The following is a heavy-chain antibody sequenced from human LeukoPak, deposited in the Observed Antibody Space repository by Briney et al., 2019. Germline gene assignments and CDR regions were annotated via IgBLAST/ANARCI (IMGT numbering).Heavy chain of an antibody. J-gene: IGHJ5*02. D-gene: IGHD6-13*01. CDR3: ARILAAGTNNWFDP. V-gene: IGHV2-5*01. Sequence: SGPTLVKPTQTLTLTCTFSGFSLSTSGVGVGWIRQPPGKALEWLALIYWNDDKRYSPSLKSRLTITKDTSKNQVVLTMTNMDPVDTATYYCARILAAGTNNWFDPWGQGTLVTVSS. CDR1: GFSLSTSGVG. CDR2: IYWNDDK.